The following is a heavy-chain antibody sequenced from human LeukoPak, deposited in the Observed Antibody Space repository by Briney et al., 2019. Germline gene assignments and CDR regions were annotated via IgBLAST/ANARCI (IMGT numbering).Heavy chain of an antibody. J-gene: IGHJ6*02. CDR1: GFTVSGSA. CDR2: IRSNANSYAT. V-gene: IGHV3-73*01. D-gene: IGHD5-18*01. CDR3: TRPSDTANFYGMDV. Sequence: GGSLNLSCAASGFTVSGSAMHWVRHASGKGLEWVGRIRSNANSYATAYAAAVKGRFTISRDDSNDSAYLQMNSRRTEDTAVYYCTRPSDTANFYGMDVWGQGTTVTVSS.